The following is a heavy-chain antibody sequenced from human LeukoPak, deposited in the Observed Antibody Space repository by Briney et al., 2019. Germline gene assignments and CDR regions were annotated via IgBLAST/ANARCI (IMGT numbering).Heavy chain of an antibody. J-gene: IGHJ6*02. D-gene: IGHD2-21*02. CDR3: ARHYCGGDCYLYYYYGMDV. Sequence: ASVKVSCKASGYTFTSYGISWVRQAPGQGLEWMGWISAYSGNTNYAQKLQGRVTMTTDTSTSTAYMELRSLRSDDTAVYYCARHYCGGDCYLYYYYGMDVWGQGTTVTVSS. V-gene: IGHV1-18*01. CDR1: GYTFTSYG. CDR2: ISAYSGNT.